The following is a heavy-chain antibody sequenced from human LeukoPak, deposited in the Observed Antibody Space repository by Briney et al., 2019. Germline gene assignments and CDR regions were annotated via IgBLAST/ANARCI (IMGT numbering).Heavy chain of an antibody. D-gene: IGHD2-15*01. CDR3: ARDCSGGSCYSD. J-gene: IGHJ4*02. CDR1: GGSISSYY. Sequence: SETLSLTCTVSGGSISSYYWSWIRQPPGKGLEWIGEIYHSGSTNYNPSLKSRVTISVDKSKNQFSLKLSSVTAADTAVYYCARDCSGGSCYSDWGQGTLVTVSS. V-gene: IGHV4-59*12. CDR2: IYHSGST.